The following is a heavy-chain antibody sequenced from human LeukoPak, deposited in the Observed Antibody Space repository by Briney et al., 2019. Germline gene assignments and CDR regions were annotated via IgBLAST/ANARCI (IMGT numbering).Heavy chain of an antibody. CDR3: AREFRSGLYNWKHNRFDP. J-gene: IGHJ5*02. CDR2: IYYSGST. D-gene: IGHD1-20*01. V-gene: IGHV4-30-4*08. CDR1: GGSISSGPYF. Sequence: PSETLSLTCSVSGGSISSGPYFWSWIRQPPGEGLEWIAYIYYSGSTYYNPSLRSRTTISVDTSRNQFSLKLNSVTAADTAVYYCAREFRSGLYNWKHNRFDPWGQGTLVTVSS.